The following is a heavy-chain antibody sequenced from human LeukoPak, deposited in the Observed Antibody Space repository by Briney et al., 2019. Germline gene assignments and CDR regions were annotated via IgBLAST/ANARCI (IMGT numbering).Heavy chain of an antibody. D-gene: IGHD4-17*01. J-gene: IGHJ4*02. CDR3: ARDILALEGDYLFDY. CDR1: GGTFSSYA. V-gene: IGHV1-69*05. CDR2: IIPIFGTA. Sequence: SVKVSCKASGGTFSSYAISWVRQAPGQGLECMGRIIPIFGTANYAQKFQGRVTITTDESTSTAYMELSSLRSEDTAVYYCARDILALEGDYLFDYWGQGTLVTVSS.